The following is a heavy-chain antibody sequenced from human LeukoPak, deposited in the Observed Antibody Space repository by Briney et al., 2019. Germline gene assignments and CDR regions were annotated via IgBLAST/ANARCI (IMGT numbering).Heavy chain of an antibody. CDR3: AELGITMIGGV. V-gene: IGHV3-23*01. D-gene: IGHD3-10*02. CDR2: ISGSGGNT. J-gene: IGHJ6*04. CDR1: GFTFSDYA. Sequence: GGSLRLSCAASGFTFSDYAMTWVRQAPGKGLEWISAISGSGGNTYYADSVKGRFTISRDNAKNSLYLQMNSLRAEDTAVYYCAELGITMIGGVWGKGTTVTISS.